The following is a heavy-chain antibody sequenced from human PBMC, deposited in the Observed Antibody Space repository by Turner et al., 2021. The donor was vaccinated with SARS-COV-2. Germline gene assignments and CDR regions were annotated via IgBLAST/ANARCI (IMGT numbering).Heavy chain of an antibody. CDR1: GYTFPSYY. CDR2: INPSGGST. D-gene: IGHD5-12*01. V-gene: IGHV1-46*03. J-gene: IGHJ4*02. Sequence: VSCKAYGYTFPSYYMPWVRQAPGQGLEWMGIINPSGGSTRNAQKFKGIVTMTRDTSTSTVYMELRSLRSEDPAVYYWAREGTPDGGYSHFDYWGQGTLVTVSS. CDR3: AREGTPDGGYSHFDY.